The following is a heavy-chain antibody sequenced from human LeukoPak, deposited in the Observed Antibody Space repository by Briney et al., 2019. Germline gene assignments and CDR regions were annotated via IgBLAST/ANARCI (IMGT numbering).Heavy chain of an antibody. Sequence: ASVKVSCKASGYTFTTYAMNWVRQAPGQGLEWMGWISAYNGNTNYAQKLQGRVTMTTDTSTSTAYMELRSLRSDDTAVYYCASTLRYFDWLVEQGSGTPYYGMDVWGQGTTVTVSS. J-gene: IGHJ6*02. CDR1: GYTFTTYA. D-gene: IGHD3-9*01. CDR2: ISAYNGNT. V-gene: IGHV1-18*01. CDR3: ASTLRYFDWLVEQGSGTPYYGMDV.